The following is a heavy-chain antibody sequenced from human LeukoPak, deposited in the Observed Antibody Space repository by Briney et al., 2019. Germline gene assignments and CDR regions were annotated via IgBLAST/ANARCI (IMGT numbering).Heavy chain of an antibody. V-gene: IGHV3-23*01. CDR2: ISGSGGGT. CDR3: ANASRGYSGYDPARFDP. CDR1: GFTFSSYA. Sequence: GGSLRLSCAASGFTFSSYAMSWVRQAPEKGLEWVSTISGSGGGTYYADSVKGRFTISRDDSKNTLYLQMNSLRAEDTAVYYCANASRGYSGYDPARFDPWGQGTLVTVSS. D-gene: IGHD5-12*01. J-gene: IGHJ5*02.